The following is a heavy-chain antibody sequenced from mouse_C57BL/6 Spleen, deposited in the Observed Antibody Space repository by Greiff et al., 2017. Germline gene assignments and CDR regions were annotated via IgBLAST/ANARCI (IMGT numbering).Heavy chain of an antibody. J-gene: IGHJ2*01. Sequence: VKLMESGPELVKPGASVKISCKASGYAFSSSWMNWVKQRPGKGLEWIGRIYPGDGDTNYNGKFKGKATLTADKSSSTAYMQLSSLTSEDSAVYFCASLYYDYDGEGLYFDYWGQGTTLTVSS. D-gene: IGHD2-4*01. CDR2: IYPGDGDT. CDR3: ASLYYDYDGEGLYFDY. CDR1: GYAFSSSW. V-gene: IGHV1-82*01.